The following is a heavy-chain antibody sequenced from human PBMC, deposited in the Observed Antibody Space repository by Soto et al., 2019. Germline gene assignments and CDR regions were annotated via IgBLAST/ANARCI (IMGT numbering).Heavy chain of an antibody. V-gene: IGHV1-18*01. CDR1: GYTFTSYG. D-gene: IGHD2-2*01. CDR2: ISAYNGNT. Sequence: GASVKVSCKASGYTFTSYGISWVRQAPGQGLEWMGWISAYNGNTNYAQKLQGRVTMTTDTSTSTAYMELRSLRSDDTAVYYCAKAGGSGILVRWFDPWGQGTLVTVSS. J-gene: IGHJ5*02. CDR3: AKAGGSGILVRWFDP.